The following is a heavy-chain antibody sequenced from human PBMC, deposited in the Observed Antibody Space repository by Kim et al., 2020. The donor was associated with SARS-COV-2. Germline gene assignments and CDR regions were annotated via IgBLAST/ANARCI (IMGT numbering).Heavy chain of an antibody. D-gene: IGHD3-22*01. Sequence: GGSLRLSCAASGFTFSSYAMHWVRQAPGKGLEWVAVISYDGSNKYYADSVKGRFTISRDNSKNTLYLQMNSLRAEDTAVYYCARDGGAYQRDDSSDHGMDVWGQGTTVTVSS. CDR3: ARDGGAYQRDDSSDHGMDV. V-gene: IGHV3-30-3*01. CDR1: GFTFSSYA. CDR2: ISYDGSNK. J-gene: IGHJ6*02.